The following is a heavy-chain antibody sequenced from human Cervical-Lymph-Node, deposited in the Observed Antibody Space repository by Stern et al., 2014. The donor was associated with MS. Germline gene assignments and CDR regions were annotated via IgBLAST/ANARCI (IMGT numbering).Heavy chain of an antibody. CDR2: ISYDGSNK. J-gene: IGHJ4*02. V-gene: IGHV3-30*18. Sequence: DQLVESGGGVVQPGRSLRLSCAASGFTFSSYGMHWVRQAPGKGLEWVAVISYDGSNKYYADSVKGRFTISRDNSKNTLYLQMNSLRAEDTAVYYCAKDAEKQWLADFDYWGQGTLVTVSS. CDR1: GFTFSSYG. CDR3: AKDAEKQWLADFDY. D-gene: IGHD6-19*01.